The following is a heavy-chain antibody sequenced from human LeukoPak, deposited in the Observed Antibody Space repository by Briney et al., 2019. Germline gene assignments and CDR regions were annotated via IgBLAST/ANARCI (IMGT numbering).Heavy chain of an antibody. Sequence: GGSLRLSCAASGFTFSSYGMHWVRQAPGKRLEWVAFIRYDGSNKYYADSVKGRFTISRDNSKNTLYLQMNSLRAEDTAVYYCAREGYYDFWSGYAPLPNYYFDYWGQGTLVTVSS. V-gene: IGHV3-30*02. CDR2: IRYDGSNK. J-gene: IGHJ4*02. D-gene: IGHD3-3*01. CDR3: AREGYYDFWSGYAPLPNYYFDY. CDR1: GFTFSSYG.